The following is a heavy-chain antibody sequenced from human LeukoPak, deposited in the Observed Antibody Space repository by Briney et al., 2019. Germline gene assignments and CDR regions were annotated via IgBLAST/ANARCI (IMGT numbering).Heavy chain of an antibody. V-gene: IGHV1-46*01. CDR2: ISPSGGHT. Sequence: GASVKVSCKASRDTFINYYLHWVRQAPGQGPEWMGIISPSGGHTAYAQKFQCSVTMTRDLSTSTVYIHLSSLRSEDTAVYYCAKSRYSNSAYEGVWGSGTMVIVSS. J-gene: IGHJ6*04. CDR1: RDTFINYY. D-gene: IGHD4-11*01. CDR3: AKSRYSNSAYEGV.